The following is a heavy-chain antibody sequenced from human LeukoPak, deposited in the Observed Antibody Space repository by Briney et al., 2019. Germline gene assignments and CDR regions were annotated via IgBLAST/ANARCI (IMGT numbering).Heavy chain of an antibody. V-gene: IGHV3-72*01. D-gene: IGHD6-13*01. CDR1: GFTFSDHY. J-gene: IGHJ4*02. Sequence: SGGSLRLSCAASGFTFSDHYMDWVRQAPGKGLEWVGRIRNKANGYTTEYAASVKGRFTISRDDSENSLYLQMDSLKTEDTAVHYCARVSRYSSSHFDCWGQGTLVTVSS. CDR2: IRNKANGYTT. CDR3: ARVSRYSSSHFDC.